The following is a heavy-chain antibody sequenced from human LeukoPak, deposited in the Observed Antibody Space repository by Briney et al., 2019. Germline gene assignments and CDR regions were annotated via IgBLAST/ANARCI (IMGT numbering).Heavy chain of an antibody. J-gene: IGHJ4*02. D-gene: IGHD3-10*01. CDR3: GRDGGSTEEFRSDY. Sequence: AGGSLRLSGSASGFTCSSYARIGERQAPGKGLEWVSAISGSGGRIYYSDSVKGRFTISRDNSRNTLYLQMNSLRAEDMAVYYCGRDGGSTEEFRSDYWGQGTLVTVSS. CDR1: GFTCSSYA. V-gene: IGHV3-23*01. CDR2: ISGSGGRI.